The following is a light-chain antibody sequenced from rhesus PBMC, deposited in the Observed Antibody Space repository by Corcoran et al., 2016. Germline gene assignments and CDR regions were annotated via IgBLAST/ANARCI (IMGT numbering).Light chain of an antibody. CDR1: QRVSSY. V-gene: IGKV3S9*01. CDR3: QQYSNWPRT. Sequence: EIVMTQSPATLSLSPGERATLSCRASQRVSSYVAWYQQKPEQAPRPLNYGESRRATGIPERFSGRGSGTAFPLTISRLEPEDFAVYYCQQYSNWPRTFGQGTKVEIK. J-gene: IGKJ1*01. CDR2: GES.